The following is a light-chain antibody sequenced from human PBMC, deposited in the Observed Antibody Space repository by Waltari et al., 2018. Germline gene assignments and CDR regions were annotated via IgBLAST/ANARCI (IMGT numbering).Light chain of an antibody. Sequence: EIVLTQSPATLSLSPGERATLSCRASQSVNEYLAWYQQIPGQAPRLLIYDASNRATGIPARFSGSGSGTDFTLTISSLEPEDFAIYYRHVRSNWPPVTFGGGTKVEIK. CDR1: QSVNEY. CDR3: HVRSNWPPVT. V-gene: IGKV3-11*01. J-gene: IGKJ4*01. CDR2: DAS.